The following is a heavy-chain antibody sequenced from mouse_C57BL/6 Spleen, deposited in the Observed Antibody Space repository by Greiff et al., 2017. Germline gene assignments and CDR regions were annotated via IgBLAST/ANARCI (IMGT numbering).Heavy chain of an antibody. Sequence: QVQLKQPGAELVKPGASVTLSCKASGYTFTSYWMHWVKQRPGQGLEWIGMIHPNSGSTNYNEKFKSKATLTVDKSSSTAYMQLSSLTSEDSAVYYCARGLHEGFAYWGQGTLVTVSA. D-gene: IGHD2-4*01. CDR2: IHPNSGST. CDR1: GYTFTSYW. V-gene: IGHV1-64*01. J-gene: IGHJ3*01. CDR3: ARGLHEGFAY.